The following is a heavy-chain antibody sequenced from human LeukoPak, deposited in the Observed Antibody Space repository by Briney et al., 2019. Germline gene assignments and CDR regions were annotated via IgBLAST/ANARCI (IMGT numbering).Heavy chain of an antibody. V-gene: IGHV4-59*11. Sequence: PSETLSLTCTVSGGSISSHYWSWIRQPPGKGLEWIGYIYYSGSTNYNPSLKSRVTISVDTSKNQFSLKLGSVTAADTAVYYCARARVEMATIAIDYWGQGTLVTVSS. CDR1: GGSISSHY. D-gene: IGHD5-24*01. CDR2: IYYSGST. J-gene: IGHJ4*02. CDR3: ARARVEMATIAIDY.